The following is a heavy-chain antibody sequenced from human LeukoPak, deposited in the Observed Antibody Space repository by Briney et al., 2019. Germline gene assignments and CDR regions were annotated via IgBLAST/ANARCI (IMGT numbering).Heavy chain of an antibody. D-gene: IGHD2-2*01. CDR3: AKALKGYCSSTSCSN. CDR2: IKQDGSEK. CDR1: GFTFSSYW. Sequence: GGSLRLSCAASGFTFSSYWMSWVRQAPGKGLEWVANIKQDGSEKYYVDSVKGRFTISRDNAKNSLYLQMNSLRAEDTAVYYCAKALKGYCSSTSCSNWGQGTLVTVSS. V-gene: IGHV3-7*01. J-gene: IGHJ4*02.